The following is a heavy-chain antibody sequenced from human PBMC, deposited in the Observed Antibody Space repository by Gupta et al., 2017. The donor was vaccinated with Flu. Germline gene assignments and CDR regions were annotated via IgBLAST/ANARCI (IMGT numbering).Heavy chain of an antibody. D-gene: IGHD2-2*01. CDR2: ISSDGSEK. J-gene: IGHJ6*03. Sequence: EWVALISSDGSEKEYADSVKGRFTVSRDNSQKTVYLQMNNLTPGDAAVYHCAKDDHCSSSSCFPPYRHYYTDVWGKGTTVTVSS. CDR3: AKDDHCSSSSCFPPYRHYYTDV. V-gene: IGHV3-30*18.